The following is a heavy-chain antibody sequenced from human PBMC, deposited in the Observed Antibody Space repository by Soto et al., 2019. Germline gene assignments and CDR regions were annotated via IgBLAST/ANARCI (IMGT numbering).Heavy chain of an antibody. CDR1: GGSFSGYS. J-gene: IGHJ4*02. CDR3: ARGTTHTTNFEY. V-gene: IGHV4-34*01. CDR2: INHSGST. D-gene: IGHD1-1*01. Sequence: SETLSLTCAVYGGSFSGYSWSWIHQPPGKGLEWIGEINHSGSTNYNPSLKSRVTISVDTSKNQFSLKLSSVTAADTAVYYCARGTTHTTNFEYWGQGTLVTISS.